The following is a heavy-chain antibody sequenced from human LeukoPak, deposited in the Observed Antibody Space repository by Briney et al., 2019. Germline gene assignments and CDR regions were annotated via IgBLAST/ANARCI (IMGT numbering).Heavy chain of an antibody. CDR1: GFDVSRNY. CDR2: IFYSGST. Sequence: GSLRLSCAASGFDVSRNYMNWVHQAPGKGLEWIGNIFYSGSTYYNPSLRSRVTISVDTSQNQFSLKLSSVTAADTAVYYCARGPYSSGFDYWGQGTLVTVSS. V-gene: IGHV4-59*02. J-gene: IGHJ4*02. D-gene: IGHD6-19*01. CDR3: ARGPYSSGFDY.